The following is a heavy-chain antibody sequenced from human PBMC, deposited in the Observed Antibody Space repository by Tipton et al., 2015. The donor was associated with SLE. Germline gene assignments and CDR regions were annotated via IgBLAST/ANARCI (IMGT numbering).Heavy chain of an antibody. CDR1: GFTFSSYG. CDR3: AKDSSGWSGPPDY. D-gene: IGHD6-19*01. CDR2: IWYDGSNK. V-gene: IGHV3-33*06. J-gene: IGHJ4*02. Sequence: SLRLSCAASGFTFSSYGMHWVRQAPGKGLEWVAVIWYDGSNKYYADSVKGRFTISRDNSKNTLYLQMNSLRAEDTAVYYCAKDSSGWSGPPDYWGQGTLVTVSS.